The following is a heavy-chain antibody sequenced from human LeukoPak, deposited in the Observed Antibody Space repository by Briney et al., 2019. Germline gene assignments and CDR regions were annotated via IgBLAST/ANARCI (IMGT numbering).Heavy chain of an antibody. CDR3: AKDPEDYGDPTSY. CDR1: GFTFDDYA. V-gene: IGHV3-9*01. CDR2: ISWNSGSI. D-gene: IGHD4-17*01. Sequence: GGSLGLSCAASGFTFDDYAMHWVRQAPGKGLEWVSGISWNSGSIGYADSVKGRFTISRDNAKNSLYLQMNSLRAEDTAVYYCAKDPEDYGDPTSYWGQGTLVTVSS. J-gene: IGHJ4*02.